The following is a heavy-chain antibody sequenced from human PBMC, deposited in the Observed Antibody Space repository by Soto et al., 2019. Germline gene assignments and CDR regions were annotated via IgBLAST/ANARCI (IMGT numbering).Heavy chain of an antibody. V-gene: IGHV4-39*02. CDR2: IYYSGST. CDR3: ARDIVVVVAATGVFDP. D-gene: IGHD2-15*01. CDR1: GGSISSSSYY. Sequence: QLQLQESGPGLVKPSETLSLTCTVSGGSISSSSYYWGWIRQPPGKGLEWIGTIYYSGSTYYNPSLKSRVTIFVDTSKNQFSLKLSSVTAADTAVYYCARDIVVVVAATGVFDPWGQGTLVTVSS. J-gene: IGHJ5*02.